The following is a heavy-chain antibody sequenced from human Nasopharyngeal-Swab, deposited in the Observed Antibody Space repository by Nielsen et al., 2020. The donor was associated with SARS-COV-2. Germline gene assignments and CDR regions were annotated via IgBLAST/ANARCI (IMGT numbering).Heavy chain of an antibody. CDR1: GFTFSNYE. V-gene: IGHV3-48*03. CDR3: VRGSYGHYDS. D-gene: IGHD4-17*01. Sequence: LSLTCAASGFTFSNYEMNWVRQAPGKGLEWVSYIGGGGSPIYYADSVKGRFTISRDNAEKSLYLQMSSLRAEETAIYYCVRGSYGHYDSWGQGALITVSS. J-gene: IGHJ5*01. CDR2: IGGGGSPI.